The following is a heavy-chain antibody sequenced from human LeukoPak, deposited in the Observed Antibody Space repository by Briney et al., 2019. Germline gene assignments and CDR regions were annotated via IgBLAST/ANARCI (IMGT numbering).Heavy chain of an antibody. CDR2: ISYDGSNK. J-gene: IGHJ6*02. CDR1: GFTFSSYA. D-gene: IGHD3-3*01. V-gene: IGHV3-30-3*01. Sequence: GGSLRLSCAASGFTFSSYAMHWVRQAPGKGLEWVAVISYDGSNKYYADSVKGRFTISRDNSKNTLYLQMNSLRAEDTAVYYCARAHERPLEWLLYYYYYGMDVWGQGTTVTVSS. CDR3: ARAHERPLEWLLYYYYYGMDV.